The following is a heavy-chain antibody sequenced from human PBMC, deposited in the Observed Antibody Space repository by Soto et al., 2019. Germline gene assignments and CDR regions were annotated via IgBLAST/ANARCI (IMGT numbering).Heavy chain of an antibody. CDR2: ISSSSSYI. CDR1: GFTFSSYS. D-gene: IGHD3-22*01. CDR3: ARADRNYDSSGYYYERRDGAFDI. J-gene: IGHJ3*02. V-gene: IGHV3-21*01. Sequence: GGSLRLSCAASGFTFSSYSMNWVRQAPGKGLEWVSSISSSSSYIYYADSVKGRFTISRDNAKNSLYLQMNSLRAEDTAVYYCARADRNYDSSGYYYERRDGAFDIWGQGTMVTVSS.